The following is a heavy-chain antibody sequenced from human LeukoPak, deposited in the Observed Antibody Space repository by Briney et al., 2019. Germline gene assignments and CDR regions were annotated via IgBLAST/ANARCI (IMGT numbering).Heavy chain of an antibody. J-gene: IGHJ4*02. CDR3: ARAIVGATVFDY. CDR2: ISYDGSNK. D-gene: IGHD1-26*01. CDR1: GFTFSSYA. Sequence: PGGSLRLSCAASGFTFSSYAMHWVRQAPGKGLEWVAVISYDGSNKYYADSVKGRFTISRDNSKNTLYLQMNSLRAEDTAVYYCARAIVGATVFDYWGQGTLVTVSS. V-gene: IGHV3-30-3*01.